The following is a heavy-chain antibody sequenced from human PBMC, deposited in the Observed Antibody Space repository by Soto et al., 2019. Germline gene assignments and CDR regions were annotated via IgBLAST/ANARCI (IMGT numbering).Heavy chain of an antibody. CDR1: GGSISSSSYY. J-gene: IGHJ4*02. CDR2: IYYSGST. D-gene: IGHD3-10*01. Sequence: QLQLQESGPGLVKPSETLSLTCTVSGGSISSSSYYWGWIRQPPGKGLECIGSIYYSGSTYYNPSLKSRVTISVDTSKNQFSLKLSSVTAADTAVYYCARHESELGSIYSGSGSYCPPDYWGQGTLVTVSS. V-gene: IGHV4-39*01. CDR3: ARHESELGSIYSGSGSYCPPDY.